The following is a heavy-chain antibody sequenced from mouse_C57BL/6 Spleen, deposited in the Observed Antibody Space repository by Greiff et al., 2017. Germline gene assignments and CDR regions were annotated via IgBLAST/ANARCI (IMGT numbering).Heavy chain of an antibody. CDR1: GYTFTSYW. Sequence: QVQLQQPGAELVMPGASVQLSCKASGYTFTSYWMHWVKQRPGQGLEWIGEIDPSDSYTNYNQKFKGKSTLTVDKSSSTAYMQLSSLTSEDSAVYYCARRGYYSNLYAMDYWGQGTSVTVSS. J-gene: IGHJ4*01. D-gene: IGHD2-5*01. V-gene: IGHV1-69*01. CDR3: ARRGYYSNLYAMDY. CDR2: IDPSDSYT.